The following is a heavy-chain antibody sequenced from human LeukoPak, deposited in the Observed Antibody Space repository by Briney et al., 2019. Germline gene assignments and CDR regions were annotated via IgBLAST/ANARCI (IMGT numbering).Heavy chain of an antibody. Sequence: ASVKVSCKASGYTFTGYYMHWVRQAPGKGLEWMGGFDPEDGETIYAQKFQGRVTMTEDTSTDTAYMELSSLRSEDTAVYYCATGLVHSSWYSGKLRWFDPWGQGTLVTVSS. CDR3: ATGLVHSSWYSGKLRWFDP. CDR1: GYTFTGYY. V-gene: IGHV1-24*01. CDR2: FDPEDGET. D-gene: IGHD6-13*01. J-gene: IGHJ5*02.